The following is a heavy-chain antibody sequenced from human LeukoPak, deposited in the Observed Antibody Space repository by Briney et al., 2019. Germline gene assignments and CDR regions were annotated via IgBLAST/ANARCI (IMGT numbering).Heavy chain of an antibody. J-gene: IGHJ4*02. Sequence: GGSLRLSCAVSGFTFVSHAMNWVRQAPGKGLEWISFINHGGSIVYYADSVKGRFATSRDNAKSSLYLQINSVGAEDTAVYYCARDQDWAFDYWGQGTLVTISS. V-gene: IGHV3-48*03. D-gene: IGHD3/OR15-3a*01. CDR3: ARDQDWAFDY. CDR1: GFTFVSHA. CDR2: INHGGSIV.